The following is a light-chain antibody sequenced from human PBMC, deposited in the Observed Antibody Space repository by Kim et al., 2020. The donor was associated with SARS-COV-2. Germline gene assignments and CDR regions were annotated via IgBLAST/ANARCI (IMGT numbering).Light chain of an antibody. J-gene: IGKJ2*01. CDR3: QQTHTVPPT. V-gene: IGKV1-39*01. CDR2: SAS. CDR1: QNINTY. Sequence: ASVEDRVTITCRASQNINTYLNWYQQKPGQAPKLLIHSASSLQSGVPSTFSGSGSGTDFALTITSLRPEDSATYFCQQTHTVPPTFGQRTKVDIK.